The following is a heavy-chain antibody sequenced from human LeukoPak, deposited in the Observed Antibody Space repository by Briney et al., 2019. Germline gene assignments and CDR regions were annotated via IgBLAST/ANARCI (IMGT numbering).Heavy chain of an antibody. CDR3: VRETYCGGDCYPTDY. CDR1: GYRFTGYY. J-gene: IGHJ4*02. V-gene: IGHV1-2*06. CDR2: INPSSGGT. D-gene: IGHD2-21*02. Sequence: VKVSCKASGYRFTGYYLHWMRQAPGQGLEWMGRINPSSGGTNYAQKFQGRVTMTRDTSITTAYMELSRLRSDDTAVYYCVRETYCGGDCYPTDYWGQGTLVTVSS.